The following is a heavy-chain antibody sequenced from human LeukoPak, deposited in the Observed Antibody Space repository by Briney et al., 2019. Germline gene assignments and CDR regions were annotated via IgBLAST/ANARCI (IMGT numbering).Heavy chain of an antibody. J-gene: IGHJ4*02. CDR1: GHTFTSNY. Sequence: VASVKVSCNASGHTFTSNYIHWVRQAPGQGLEWMGMIYPRDGSTSYAQKFQGRVTVTRDTSTSTVHMELSGLRSEDTAVYYCARDQEGFDYWGQGTLVTVSS. V-gene: IGHV1-46*01. CDR2: IYPRDGST. CDR3: ARDQEGFDY.